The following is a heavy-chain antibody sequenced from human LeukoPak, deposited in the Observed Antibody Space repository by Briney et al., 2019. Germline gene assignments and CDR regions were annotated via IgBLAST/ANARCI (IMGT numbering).Heavy chain of an antibody. CDR1: GFTFDDYA. V-gene: IGHV3-9*03. CDR2: ISWNSGSI. Sequence: PGRSLRLSCAASGFTFDDYAMHWVRQAPGKGLEGVSGISWNSGSIGYADSVKGRFTISRDNAKNSLYLQMNSLRAEDMALYYCAKDANGPFDYWGQGTLVTVSS. J-gene: IGHJ4*02. CDR3: AKDANGPFDY.